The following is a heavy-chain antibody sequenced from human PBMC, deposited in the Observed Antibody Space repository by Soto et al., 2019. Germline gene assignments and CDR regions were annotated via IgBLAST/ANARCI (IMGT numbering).Heavy chain of an antibody. D-gene: IGHD4-17*01. Sequence: QLQLQESGPGLVKPSETLSLTCTVSGGSISSSSYYWGWIRQPPGKGLEWIGSIYYSGSTYYNPSLKSRVTLSVDTSKNQCSLKLSSVTAADTAVYYCARVGAVTTFHEWYFALWGRGTLVTVSS. V-gene: IGHV4-39*01. J-gene: IGHJ2*01. CDR1: GGSISSSSYY. CDR3: ARVGAVTTFHEWYFAL. CDR2: IYYSGST.